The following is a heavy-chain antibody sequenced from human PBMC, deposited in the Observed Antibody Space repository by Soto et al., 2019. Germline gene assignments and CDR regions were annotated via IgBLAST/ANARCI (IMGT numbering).Heavy chain of an antibody. Sequence: QAQLVQSGAEVKKPGSSVKVSCKASGGTFSSYAISWVRQAPGQGLEWMGGIIPIPGTANYAQKFQGRVTITADESTSTAYMELSSLRSEDTAVYYCPRSQGSSTSLEIYYYYYYGMDVWGQGTTVTVSS. CDR3: PRSQGSSTSLEIYYYYYYGMDV. CDR1: GGTFSSYA. D-gene: IGHD2-2*01. J-gene: IGHJ6*02. CDR2: IIPIPGTA. V-gene: IGHV1-69*01.